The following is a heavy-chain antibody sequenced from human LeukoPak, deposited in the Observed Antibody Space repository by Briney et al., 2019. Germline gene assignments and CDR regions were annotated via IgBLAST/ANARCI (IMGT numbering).Heavy chain of an antibody. CDR3: ARGRHTMVRGSGVTADRVPRAFDI. D-gene: IGHD3-10*01. Sequence: SETLSLTCAVYGGSFSGYYWSWIRQPPGKGLEWIGEINHSGSTNYNPSLKSRVTISVDTSKNQFSLKLSSVTAADTAVYYCARGRHTMVRGSGVTADRVPRAFDIWGQGTMVTVSS. CDR1: GGSFSGYY. J-gene: IGHJ3*02. CDR2: INHSGST. V-gene: IGHV4-34*01.